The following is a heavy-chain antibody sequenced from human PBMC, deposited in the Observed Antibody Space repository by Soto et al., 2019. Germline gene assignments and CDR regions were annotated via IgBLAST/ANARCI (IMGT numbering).Heavy chain of an antibody. CDR3: ARLDGPNAFDI. CDR2: IYWDDDK. J-gene: IGHJ3*02. Sequence: QITLKESGPPLVKPTQTLTLTCTFSGFSLSTSGVGVGWIRQPPGKALEWLALIYWDDDKRYSPSLKSRLTITKDTSKNQVVLTMTNMDPVDTATYYCARLDGPNAFDIWGQGTMVTVSS. V-gene: IGHV2-5*02. CDR1: GFSLSTSGVG.